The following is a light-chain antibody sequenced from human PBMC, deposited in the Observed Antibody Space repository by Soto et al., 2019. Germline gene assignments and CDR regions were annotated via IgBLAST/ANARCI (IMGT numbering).Light chain of an antibody. CDR3: QQYGGSSVT. J-gene: IGKJ1*01. Sequence: ETVMTQSPATLSVSPGETVTLSCRASQSVRTNLAWYQHKPGQSPRLLMYGASKRATIFPARFSGSGSGTEFTPTISSLQSEDFAVYYCQQYGGSSVTFGQGTKVDIK. CDR2: GAS. CDR1: QSVRTN. V-gene: IGKV3-15*01.